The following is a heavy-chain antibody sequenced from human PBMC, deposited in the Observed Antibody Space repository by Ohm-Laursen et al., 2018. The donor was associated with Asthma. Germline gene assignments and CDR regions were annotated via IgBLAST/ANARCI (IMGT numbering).Heavy chain of an antibody. J-gene: IGHJ3*02. D-gene: IGHD4-17*01. Sequence: SLRLSCAASGFTFSSYGMHWVRQAPGKGLEWVAVIWYDGSNKYYADSVKGRFTISRDNAKNSLYLQMNSLRAEDTALYYCAKVDGDLDAFDIWGQGTMVTVSS. CDR1: GFTFSSYG. CDR2: IWYDGSNK. V-gene: IGHV3-33*03. CDR3: AKVDGDLDAFDI.